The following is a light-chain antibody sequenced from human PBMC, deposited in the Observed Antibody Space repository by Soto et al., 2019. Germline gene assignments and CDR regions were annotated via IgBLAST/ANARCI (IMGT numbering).Light chain of an antibody. V-gene: IGLV2-8*01. CDR3: TSYVGRNIGV. J-gene: IGLJ3*02. Sequence: QSALTQPPSASGSPGQSVTISCTGTSSDVGANKYVSWYQQYAGKAPKLMIYEISKRPAGVPDRFSGSKSGNTASLTVSLLHAEDEADYYCTSYVGRNIGVFGGGTKLTVL. CDR2: EIS. CDR1: SSDVGANKY.